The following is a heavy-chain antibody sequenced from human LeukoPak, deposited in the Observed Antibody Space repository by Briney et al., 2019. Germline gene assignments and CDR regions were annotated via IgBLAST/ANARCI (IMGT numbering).Heavy chain of an antibody. CDR3: ASFEKGYGFGY. Sequence: HTGGSLRLSCAASGFTFSKYGMHWVRQAPGKGLEWVAVISYDGSNKYYADSVKGRITISRDNSKNTLYLQMNSLRAEDTAVYYCASFEKGYGFGYWGQGTLVTVSS. CDR1: GFTFSKYG. V-gene: IGHV3-30*03. D-gene: IGHD5-18*01. J-gene: IGHJ4*02. CDR2: ISYDGSNK.